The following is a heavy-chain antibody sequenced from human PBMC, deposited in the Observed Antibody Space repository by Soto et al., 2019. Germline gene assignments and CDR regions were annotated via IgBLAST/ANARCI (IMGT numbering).Heavy chain of an antibody. Sequence: TSETLSLTCTVSGGSISSYYWSWIRQPPGKGLEWIGYIYYSGSTNYNPSLKSRVTISVDTSKNQFSLKLSSVTAADTAVYYCASYSGYDENFDYWGQGTLVTVSS. CDR2: IYYSGST. D-gene: IGHD5-12*01. CDR3: ASYSGYDENFDY. V-gene: IGHV4-59*08. CDR1: GGSISSYY. J-gene: IGHJ4*02.